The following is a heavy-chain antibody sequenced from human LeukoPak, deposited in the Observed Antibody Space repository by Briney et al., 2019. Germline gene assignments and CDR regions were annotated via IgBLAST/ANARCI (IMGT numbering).Heavy chain of an antibody. Sequence: SETLSLTCIVSGGSISSYYWSWIRQPPGKGLEWIGYIYYSGSTNYNPSLKSRVTISVDTSKNQFSLKLSSVTAADTAVYYCARRIVVVPAAPHRYYYYYGMDVWGKGTTVTVSS. CDR2: IYYSGST. CDR1: GGSISSYY. CDR3: ARRIVVVPAAPHRYYYYYGMDV. V-gene: IGHV4-59*12. J-gene: IGHJ6*04. D-gene: IGHD2-2*01.